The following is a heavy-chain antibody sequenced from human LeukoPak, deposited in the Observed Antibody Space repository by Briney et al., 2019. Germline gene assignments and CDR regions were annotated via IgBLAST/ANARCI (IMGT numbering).Heavy chain of an antibody. CDR2: ISGSGDST. D-gene: IGHD6-19*01. J-gene: IGHJ4*02. CDR1: GFTFSNYV. Sequence: GGSLRLSCAASGFTFSNYVMNWVRQAPGKGLEWVSGISGSGDSTYYADSVKGRFTIPRDNSKNTLFLQMNSLRAEDTAAYYCAKVRAPSGWFNSDYWGQGTLVTVSS. V-gene: IGHV3-23*01. CDR3: AKVRAPSGWFNSDY.